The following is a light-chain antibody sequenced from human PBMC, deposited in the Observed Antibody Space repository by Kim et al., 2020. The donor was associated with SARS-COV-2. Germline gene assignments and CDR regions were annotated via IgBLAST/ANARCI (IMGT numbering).Light chain of an antibody. CDR3: QQANNFPPT. Sequence: DIQMTQSPSSVSASVGDRVTLTCRASQDISSWLAWYQQKPGKAPKLLIYAASRLESGVPSRFSGSESGTDFTLTISSLQPEDFATYYCQQANNFPPTFGQGTRLEIK. V-gene: IGKV1-12*01. J-gene: IGKJ5*01. CDR1: QDISSW. CDR2: AAS.